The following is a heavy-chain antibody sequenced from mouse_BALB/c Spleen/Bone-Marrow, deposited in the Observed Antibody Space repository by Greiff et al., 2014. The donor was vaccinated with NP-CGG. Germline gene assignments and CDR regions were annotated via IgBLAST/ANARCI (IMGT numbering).Heavy chain of an antibody. CDR1: GISITTGNYR. J-gene: IGHJ2*01. Sequence: EVQLQQSGPGLVKPSQTVSLTCTVTGISITTGNYRWSWIRQFPGNKLEWIGYIYYSGTITYNPSLTSRTTITRDTSKNQFFLEMNSLTAESTATYYCARNLGAYFDYWGQGTTLTVSS. V-gene: IGHV3-5*02. CDR3: ARNLGAYFDY. D-gene: IGHD1-3*01. CDR2: IYYSGTI.